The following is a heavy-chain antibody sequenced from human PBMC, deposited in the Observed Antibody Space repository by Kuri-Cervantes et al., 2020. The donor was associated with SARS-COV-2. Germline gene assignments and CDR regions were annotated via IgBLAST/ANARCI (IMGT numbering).Heavy chain of an antibody. V-gene: IGHV3-30-3*01. D-gene: IGHD2-15*01. CDR3: ARDQVDADY. J-gene: IGHJ4*02. Sequence: GGSLRLSCAASGFTFSSYAMHWVRQAPGKGLEWVAVISYDGSNKYYADSVKGRFTISRDNSKNTLYLQMNSLRAEDTAVYYCARDQVDADYWGQGTLVTVSS. CDR1: GFTFSSYA. CDR2: ISYDGSNK.